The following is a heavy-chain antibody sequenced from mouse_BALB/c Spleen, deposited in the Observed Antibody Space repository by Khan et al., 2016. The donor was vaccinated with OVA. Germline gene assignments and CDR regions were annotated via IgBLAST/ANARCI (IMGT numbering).Heavy chain of an antibody. Sequence: QVQLKESGAELAKPGASVKMSCKASGYTFTSYWMHWVKQRPGQGLEWIGYINPSTACTDYNQKFKDKATLTADKSSSTAYMQLSSLTSEDSAVYYCARRGVYGIFAYWGQGTLVTVSA. J-gene: IGHJ3*01. CDR3: ARRGVYGIFAY. V-gene: IGHV1-7*01. CDR2: INPSTACT. D-gene: IGHD2-1*01. CDR1: GYTFTSYW.